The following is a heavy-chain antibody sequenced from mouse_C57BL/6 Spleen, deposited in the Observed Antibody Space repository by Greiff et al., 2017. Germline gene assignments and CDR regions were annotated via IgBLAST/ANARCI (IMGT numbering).Heavy chain of an antibody. CDR2: IYPRSGNT. Sequence: LVESGAELARPGASVKLSCKASGYTFTSYGISWVKQGTGQGLEWIGEIYPRSGNTYYNEKFKGKATLTADKSSSTAYMELRSLASEDSAVYFCAAPHGNDVDYAMDYWGQGPSVTVSS. CDR3: AAPHGNDVDYAMDY. D-gene: IGHD2-2*01. CDR1: GYTFTSYG. J-gene: IGHJ4*01. V-gene: IGHV1-81*01.